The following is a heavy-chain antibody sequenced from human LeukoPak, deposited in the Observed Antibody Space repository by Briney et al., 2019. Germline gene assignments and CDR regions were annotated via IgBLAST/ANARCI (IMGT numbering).Heavy chain of an antibody. Sequence: GASVTVSCKASGYTFTSYGISWVRQAPGQGLEWMGWISAYNGNTNYAQKLQGRVTMTTDTSTSTAYMELRSLRSDDTAVYYCARSCSSTSRPQRVYYYYYMDVWGKGTTVTVSS. J-gene: IGHJ6*03. D-gene: IGHD2-2*01. V-gene: IGHV1-18*01. CDR3: ARSCSSTSRPQRVYYYYYMDV. CDR2: ISAYNGNT. CDR1: GYTFTSYG.